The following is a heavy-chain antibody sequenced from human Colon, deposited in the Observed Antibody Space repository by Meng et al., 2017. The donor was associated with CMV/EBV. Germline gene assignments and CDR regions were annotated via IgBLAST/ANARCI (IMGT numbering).Heavy chain of an antibody. CDR2: ISGSGGTT. CDR3: ARPPLGVQIWLFLEL. V-gene: IGHV3-23*01. CDR1: GFTFSSYS. Sequence: GGSLRLSCEGSGFTFSSYSVSWVRQAPGKGLEWGSFISGSGGTTYYADSVKGRFTVSRDNSRNTLYLQMTSLRADDTAVYYCARPPLGVQIWLFLELWGQGTLVTVSS. J-gene: IGHJ4*02. D-gene: IGHD3-3*01.